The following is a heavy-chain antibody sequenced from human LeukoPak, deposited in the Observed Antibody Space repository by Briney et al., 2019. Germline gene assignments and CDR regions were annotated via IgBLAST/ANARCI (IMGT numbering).Heavy chain of an antibody. CDR1: GFTFSSYS. CDR2: ISSSSSYI. CDR3: ARDVESWGCVDY. J-gene: IGHJ4*02. V-gene: IGHV3-21*01. Sequence: GGSLRLSCAASGFTFSSYSMTWVRQAPGKGLEWVSSISSSSSYIYYADSVKGRFTISRDTAKNSLYLQMNSLRAEDTAVYYCARDVESWGCVDYWGQGTLVTVSS. D-gene: IGHD5-24*01.